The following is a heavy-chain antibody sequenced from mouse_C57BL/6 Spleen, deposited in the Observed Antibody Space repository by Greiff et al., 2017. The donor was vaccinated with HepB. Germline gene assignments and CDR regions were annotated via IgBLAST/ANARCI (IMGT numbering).Heavy chain of an antibody. Sequence: LVESGAELVRPGASVTLSCKASGYTFTDYEMHWVKQTPVHGLEWIGAIDPETGGTAYSQKFKGKAILTADKSSSTAYMELRSLTSEDSAVYYCTRWGYDAAYAMDYWGQGTSVTVSS. CDR2: IDPETGGT. J-gene: IGHJ4*01. CDR3: TRWGYDAAYAMDY. V-gene: IGHV1-15*01. CDR1: GYTFTDYE. D-gene: IGHD2-2*01.